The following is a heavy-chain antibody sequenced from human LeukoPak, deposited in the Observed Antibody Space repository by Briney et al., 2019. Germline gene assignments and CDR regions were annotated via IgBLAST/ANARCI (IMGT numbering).Heavy chain of an antibody. CDR2: ISGSGTRT. J-gene: IGHJ4*02. V-gene: IGHV3-23*01. CDR1: GFTFSSYA. Sequence: GGSLRLSCAASGFTFSSYAMSWVRQAPGKGLEWVSDISGSGTRTYYADSVKGRFTISRDNSKNTLYLQMNSLRAEDTAVYYCAKRISRGYSYDYFDYWGQGTLVTVSS. D-gene: IGHD5-18*01. CDR3: AKRISRGYSYDYFDY.